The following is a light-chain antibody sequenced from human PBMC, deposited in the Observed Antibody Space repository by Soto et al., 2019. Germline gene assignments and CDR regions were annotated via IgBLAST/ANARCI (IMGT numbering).Light chain of an antibody. Sequence: QSALTQPASVSGSPGQSITISCTGTSSDVGGYNYVSWYQQHPGKAPKLMIYEVSNRPSGVSNRFSGSKSGNTASLTISGLQAEDEGDYFCSSYGSTSTRYVFGTGTKGTVL. CDR2: EVS. CDR1: SSDVGGYNY. V-gene: IGLV2-14*01. CDR3: SSYGSTSTRYV. J-gene: IGLJ1*01.